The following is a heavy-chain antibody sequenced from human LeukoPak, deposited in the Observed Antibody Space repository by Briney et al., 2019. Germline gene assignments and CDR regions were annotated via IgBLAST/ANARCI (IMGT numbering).Heavy chain of an antibody. D-gene: IGHD5-24*01. V-gene: IGHV3-21*04. Sequence: GGSLRLSCAASGFTFSSYSMNWVRQAPGKGLEWVSSISSSSSYIYYADSVKGRFTISRDNAKNTLYLQINTLRAEDTAIYYCAKDCGWLHFCSWGQGTLVTVSS. CDR1: GFTFSSYS. J-gene: IGHJ5*02. CDR3: AKDCGWLHFCS. CDR2: ISSSSSYI.